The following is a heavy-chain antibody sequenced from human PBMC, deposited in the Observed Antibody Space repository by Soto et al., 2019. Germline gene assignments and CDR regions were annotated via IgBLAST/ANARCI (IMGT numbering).Heavy chain of an antibody. J-gene: IGHJ5*02. CDR1: GFTFSSYA. CDR3: AKRWRTPGWFDP. CDR2: ISGSGGST. Sequence: EVQLLESGGGLVQPGGSLRLSCAASGFTFSSYAMSWVRQAPGKGLEWVSAISGSGGSTYYADSVKGRFTISRDNSKNTVYLQMNGLRAEDTAVGYCAKRWRTPGWFDPWGQGTLVTVSS. V-gene: IGHV3-23*01.